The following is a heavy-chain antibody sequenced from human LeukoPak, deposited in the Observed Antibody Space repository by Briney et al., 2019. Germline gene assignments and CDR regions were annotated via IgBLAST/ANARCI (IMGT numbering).Heavy chain of an antibody. J-gene: IGHJ4*02. CDR1: GGSFSGYY. Sequence: SETLSLTCAVYGGSFSGYYWSWIRQPPGKGLEWIGEINHSGSTNYNPSLKSQVTISVDTSKNQFSLKLSSVTAADTAVYYCARCASEITMVRGVIIAIRIFDYWGQGTLVTVSS. D-gene: IGHD3-10*01. CDR3: ARCASEITMVRGVIIAIRIFDY. V-gene: IGHV4-34*01. CDR2: INHSGST.